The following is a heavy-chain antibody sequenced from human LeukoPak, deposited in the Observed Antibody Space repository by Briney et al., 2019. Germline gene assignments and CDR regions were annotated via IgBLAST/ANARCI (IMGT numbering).Heavy chain of an antibody. Sequence: GASVKVSCKASGCTFTNFGISWVRQAPGQGLEWMGWISPYNGNTNYAQKVQGRVTMTTDTSTSTVYMELRSLRSDDTAVYYCARLGGWAYRDYLQEAFDYWGQGTLVTVSS. CDR1: GCTFTNFG. J-gene: IGHJ4*02. CDR2: ISPYNGNT. V-gene: IGHV1-18*01. D-gene: IGHD4-17*01. CDR3: ARLGGWAYRDYLQEAFDY.